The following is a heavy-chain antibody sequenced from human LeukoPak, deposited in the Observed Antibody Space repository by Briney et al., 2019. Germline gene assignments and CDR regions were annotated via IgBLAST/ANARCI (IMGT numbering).Heavy chain of an antibody. D-gene: IGHD1-1*01. V-gene: IGHV4-4*07. Sequence: SETLSLTCIVSGGSISTYYWSWIRQPAGKGLEWIGRIYTRGSTNYNPSLKSRVTMSVDTSKNQFSLKPSSVTAADTAVYYCARDDRNNFLFDPWDQGTLVTVSS. CDR3: ARDDRNNFLFDP. CDR2: IYTRGST. CDR1: GGSISTYY. J-gene: IGHJ5*02.